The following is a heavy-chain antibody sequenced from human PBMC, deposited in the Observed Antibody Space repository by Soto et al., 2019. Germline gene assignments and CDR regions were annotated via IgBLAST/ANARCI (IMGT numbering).Heavy chain of an antibody. CDR1: GDSVSSNSAA. CDR2: TYYRSKWYN. Sequence: SQTLSLTCGLSGDSVSSNSAAWNWPRQSPSRGLEWLGRTYYRSKWYNDYAFSVESRITINPDTSKNHFALQLNFVTPEDTAAYFCARGEQYSGRIFDYWGQGTLVTVSS. CDR3: ARGEQYSGRIFDY. V-gene: IGHV6-1*01. J-gene: IGHJ4*02. D-gene: IGHD1-26*01.